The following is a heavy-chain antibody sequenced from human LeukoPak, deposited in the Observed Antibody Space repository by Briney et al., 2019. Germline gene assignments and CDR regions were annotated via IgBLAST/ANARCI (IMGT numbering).Heavy chain of an antibody. CDR2: INHSGST. V-gene: IGHV4-34*01. Sequence: SETLSLTCAVYGGSFSGYYWSWIRQLPGKGLEWIGEINHSGSTNYNPSLKSRVTISVDTSKNQFSLKLSSVTAADTAVYYCARGPLGYCSGGSCYGLVRWFDPWGQGTLVTVSS. CDR3: ARGPLGYCSGGSCYGLVRWFDP. CDR1: GGSFSGYY. D-gene: IGHD2-15*01. J-gene: IGHJ5*02.